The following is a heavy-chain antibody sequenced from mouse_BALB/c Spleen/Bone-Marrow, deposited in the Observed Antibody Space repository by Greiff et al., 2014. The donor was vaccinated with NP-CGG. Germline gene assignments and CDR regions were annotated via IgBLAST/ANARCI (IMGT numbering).Heavy chain of an antibody. CDR3: AIYYYGSSGFAY. CDR2: IDPANGNT. V-gene: IGHV14-3*02. J-gene: IGHJ3*01. D-gene: IGHD1-1*01. Sequence: VQLQQSGAELVKPGASVKLSCTASGFNIKDTYMHWVKQRPEQGLEWVGRIDPANGNTKYDPKFQGKATITADTSSNTAYLQLSIRTSEDTAVYYCAIYYYGSSGFAYWGQGTLVTASA. CDR1: GFNIKDTY.